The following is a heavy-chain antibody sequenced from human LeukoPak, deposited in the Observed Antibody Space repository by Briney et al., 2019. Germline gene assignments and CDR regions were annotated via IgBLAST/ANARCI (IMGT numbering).Heavy chain of an antibody. J-gene: IGHJ3*01. Sequence: SETLSLTCTVSGGSISSGDYYWSWIRQPLGKGLEWIGYIYYSGSTYYNPSLKSRVTISVDTSKNQFSLKLSSVTAADTAVYYCARDNYYGSGRVGMAWGQGTMVTVSS. D-gene: IGHD3-10*01. CDR1: GGSISSGDYY. V-gene: IGHV4-30-4*08. CDR3: ARDNYYGSGRVGMA. CDR2: IYYSGST.